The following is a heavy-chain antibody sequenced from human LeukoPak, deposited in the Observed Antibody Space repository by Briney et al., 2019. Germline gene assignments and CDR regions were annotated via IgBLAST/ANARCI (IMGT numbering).Heavy chain of an antibody. Sequence: PGGSLRLSCAASGFTFSSYAMHWVRQAPGKGLEWVAVISYDGSNKYYADSVKGRFTISRDNSKNTLYLQMNSLRAEDTAVYYCARSLAYSSSWVDYWGQGTLVTVSS. CDR1: GFTFSSYA. J-gene: IGHJ4*02. CDR3: ARSLAYSSSWVDY. D-gene: IGHD6-13*01. CDR2: ISYDGSNK. V-gene: IGHV3-30*01.